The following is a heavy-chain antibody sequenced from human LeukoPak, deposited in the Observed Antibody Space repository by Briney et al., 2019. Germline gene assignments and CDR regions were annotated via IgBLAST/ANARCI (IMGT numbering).Heavy chain of an antibody. CDR3: ARAKSEWLLYGMDV. CDR1: GGSISSGSYY. Sequence: PSETLSLTCTVSGGSISSGSYYWSWIRQPAGKGLEWIGRIYTSGSTNYNPSLKSRVTISVDTSKNQFSPKLSSVTAADTAVYYCARAKSEWLLYGMDVWGQGTTVTVSS. V-gene: IGHV4-61*02. J-gene: IGHJ6*02. CDR2: IYTSGST. D-gene: IGHD3-3*01.